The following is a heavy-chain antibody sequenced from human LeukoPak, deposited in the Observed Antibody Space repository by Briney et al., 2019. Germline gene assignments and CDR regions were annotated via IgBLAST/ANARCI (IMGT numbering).Heavy chain of an antibody. CDR3: ARGAVELATTNAFDI. J-gene: IGHJ3*02. CDR2: IYPGDSDT. D-gene: IGHD5-24*01. CDR1: GYSFVSYW. Sequence: GESLKISCKGSGYSFVSYWIGWVRQIPGKGLEWMGIIYPGDSDTRYSPSFQGQVTMSADKSISIAYLQWSDLKASDTAMYYCARGAVELATTNAFDIWGQGTMVTVSS. V-gene: IGHV5-51*01.